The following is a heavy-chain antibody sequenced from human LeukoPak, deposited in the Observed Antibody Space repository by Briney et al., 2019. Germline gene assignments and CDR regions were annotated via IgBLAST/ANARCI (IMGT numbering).Heavy chain of an antibody. J-gene: IGHJ6*03. Sequence: PSETLSLTCTVSGGSITSSSYYWGWIRQPPGKGLEWTGNIYYGGTTYYNSSLKSRVTIFEDTSKNCFSLMRSSVTAAATAVYYCARQISVYYYYYIDVWGKGTTVIVSS. CDR2: IYYGGTT. CDR3: ARQISVYYYYYIDV. CDR1: GGSITSSSYY. V-gene: IGHV4-39*01.